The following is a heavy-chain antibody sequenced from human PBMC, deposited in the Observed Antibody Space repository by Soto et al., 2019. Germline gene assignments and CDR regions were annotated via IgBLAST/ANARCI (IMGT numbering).Heavy chain of an antibody. CDR1: GDSISSYY. CDR2: ISYTGST. Sequence: QVQLQESGPGLVKPSETLSLTCTVSGDSISSYYWSWIRQPPGKGLEWVGYISYTGSTIYNPSLESRAPISLDTSKNQVSLSLNSVTVEDTAVYYCASVGELPVWFDPWGRGTRVTVSS. V-gene: IGHV4-59*13. J-gene: IGHJ5*02. CDR3: ASVGELPVWFDP. D-gene: IGHD3-10*01.